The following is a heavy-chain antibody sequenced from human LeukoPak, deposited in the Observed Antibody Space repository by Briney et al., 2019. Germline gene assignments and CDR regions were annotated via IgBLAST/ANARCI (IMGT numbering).Heavy chain of an antibody. Sequence: SETLSLTCTVSGGSISSSSYYWGWIRQPPGKGLEWIGSIYYSGSTYYNPSLKSRVTISVDTSKNQFSLKLSSVTAADTAVYYCARGRCSGGSCDNWFDPWGQGTLVTVSS. V-gene: IGHV4-39*07. CDR3: ARGRCSGGSCDNWFDP. J-gene: IGHJ5*02. CDR2: IYYSGST. D-gene: IGHD2-15*01. CDR1: GGSISSSSYY.